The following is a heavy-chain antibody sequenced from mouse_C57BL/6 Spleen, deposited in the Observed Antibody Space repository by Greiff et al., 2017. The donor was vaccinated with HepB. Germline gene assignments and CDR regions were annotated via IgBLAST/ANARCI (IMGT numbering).Heavy chain of an antibody. CDR1: GYSFTGYF. V-gene: IGHV1-20*01. CDR2: INPYNGDT. D-gene: IGHD1-1*01. J-gene: IGHJ1*03. CDR3: ARYYGSSYAGYFDV. Sequence: VQLKQSGPELVKPGDSVKISCKASGYSFTGYFMNWVMQSHGKSLEWIGRINPYNGDTFYNQKFKGKATLTVDKSSSTAHMELRSLTSEDSAVYYCARYYGSSYAGYFDVWGTGTTVTVSS.